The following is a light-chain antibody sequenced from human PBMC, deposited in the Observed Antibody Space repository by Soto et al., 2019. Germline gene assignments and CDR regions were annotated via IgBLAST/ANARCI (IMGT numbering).Light chain of an antibody. CDR2: GPS. J-gene: IGKJ4*01. Sequence: EIVLTQSPGTLSLSPGERATLSCRASQSISSSYLAWYQQKPGQAPRLLIYGPSSRATGIPDRFSGSGSGTDFTLTISRLEPEDFAVYYCQQYSNLPLTFGGGTKVDI. V-gene: IGKV3-20*01. CDR3: QQYSNLPLT. CDR1: QSISSSY.